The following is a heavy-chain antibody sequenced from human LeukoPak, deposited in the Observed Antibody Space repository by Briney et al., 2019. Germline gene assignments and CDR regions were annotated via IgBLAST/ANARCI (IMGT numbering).Heavy chain of an antibody. D-gene: IGHD3-16*01. Sequence: GGSLRLSCVASGFTVTNAGMSWVRQAPGKGPERVSRIKSKSDGGSTDYYAPVKGRFIISKEDSKNTLYLQMNSLRSEETAVYYCTTQGFVGGRRTFFDYWGQGTLVTVSS. CDR3: TTQGFVGGRRTFFDY. CDR1: GFTVTNAG. CDR2: IKSKSDGGST. J-gene: IGHJ4*02. V-gene: IGHV3-15*01.